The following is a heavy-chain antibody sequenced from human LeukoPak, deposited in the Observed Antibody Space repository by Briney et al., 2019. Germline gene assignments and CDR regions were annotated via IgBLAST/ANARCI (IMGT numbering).Heavy chain of an antibody. V-gene: IGHV4-34*01. CDR1: GGSFSGYY. J-gene: IGHJ4*02. Sequence: SETLSLTCAVYGGSFSGYYWSWIRQPPGKGLEWIGEINHSGSTNYNPSLKSRVTISVDTSKNQFSLKLSSATAADTAVYYCARGSKYNWNRQRRVYYFDYWGQGTLVTVSS. CDR3: ARGSKYNWNRQRRVYYFDY. CDR2: INHSGST. D-gene: IGHD1-20*01.